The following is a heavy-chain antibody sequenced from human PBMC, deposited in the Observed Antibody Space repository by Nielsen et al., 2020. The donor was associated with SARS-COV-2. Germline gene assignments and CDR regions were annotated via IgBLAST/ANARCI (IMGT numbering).Heavy chain of an antibody. CDR1: GGTFSSYA. J-gene: IGHJ6*02. CDR2: IIPIFGTA. CDR3: ARDLGFGDFLYGMDV. D-gene: IGHD3-10*01. V-gene: IGHV1-69*13. Sequence: SSVQVSCKASGGTFSSYAISWVRQAPGQGLEWMGGIIPIFGTANYAQKFQGRVTITADESTSTAYMELSSLRSGDTAVYYCARDLGFGDFLYGMDVWGQGTTVTVSS.